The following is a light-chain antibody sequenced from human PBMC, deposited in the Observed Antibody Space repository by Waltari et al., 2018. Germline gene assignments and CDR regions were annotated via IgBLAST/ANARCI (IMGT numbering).Light chain of an antibody. V-gene: IGKV1-33*01. CDR3: QQYDKLPLT. J-gene: IGKJ4*01. Sequence: DIHMTQFPSSLSASVGGRVTITCQATQDIRNHLNWYQQTPGKAPKLLVYDASRLQSGVPSRFGGSRSGTYFNFTISSLQAEDAATYYCQQYDKLPLTFGGGTKVDI. CDR2: DAS. CDR1: QDIRNH.